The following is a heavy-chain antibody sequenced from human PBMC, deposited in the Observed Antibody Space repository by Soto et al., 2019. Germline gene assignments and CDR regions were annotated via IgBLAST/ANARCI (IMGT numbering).Heavy chain of an antibody. CDR1: GGSFSGYY. V-gene: IGHV4-34*01. J-gene: IGHJ5*02. CDR3: ARGKRITMVRGVIITMGWFDP. D-gene: IGHD3-10*01. CDR2: INHSGST. Sequence: QVQLQQWGAGLLKPSETLSLTCAVYGGSFSGYYWSWIRQPPGKGLEWIGEINHSGSTNYNPSLKSRVTISVDTSKNQFSLELSSVTAADTAVYYCARGKRITMVRGVIITMGWFDPWGQGTLVTVSS.